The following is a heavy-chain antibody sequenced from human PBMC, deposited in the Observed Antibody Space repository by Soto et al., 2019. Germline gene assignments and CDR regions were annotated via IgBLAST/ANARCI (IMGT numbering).Heavy chain of an antibody. D-gene: IGHD6-19*01. CDR3: ATAPAVVGTYYYGMDV. V-gene: IGHV5-51*01. Sequence: GESLKISCKGSGYSFTSYWIGWGLQIPGKGLEWMGIIYPGDSDTRYSPSFQGQVTISADKSISTAYLQWSSLKASDTAMYYCATAPAVVGTYYYGMDVWGQGTTVTVSS. CDR2: IYPGDSDT. J-gene: IGHJ6*02. CDR1: GYSFTSYW.